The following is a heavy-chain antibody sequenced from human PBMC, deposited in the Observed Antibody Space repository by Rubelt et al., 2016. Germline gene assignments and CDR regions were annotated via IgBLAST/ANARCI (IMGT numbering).Heavy chain of an antibody. J-gene: IGHJ5*02. Sequence: EEQLVESGGGLIQPGGSLRLSCAASGFTVSGSYMSWVRQAPRKGLEWVSIIYSGGTTNYADSVKGRFIISRDHATNTLYLQMNSLRAEDTAVYYCARGPPFDPWGQGTLVTVSS. CDR3: ARGPPFDP. V-gene: IGHV3-53*01. CDR1: GFTVSGSY. CDR2: IYSGGTT.